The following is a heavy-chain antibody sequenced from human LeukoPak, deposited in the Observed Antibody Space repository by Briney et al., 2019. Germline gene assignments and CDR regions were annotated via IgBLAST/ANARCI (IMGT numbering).Heavy chain of an antibody. CDR3: ARDRLRLGYERTNWFDP. V-gene: IGHV1-2*02. D-gene: IGHD2-15*01. J-gene: IGHJ5*02. CDR2: INPKSGGT. Sequence: ASVKVSCKASGYTFIGYYMHWVRQAPGQGLGWVGWINPKSGGTKYAQKFQGRVTMTRDTSISTAYMELSRLRSDNTAVYYCARDRLRLGYERTNWFDPWGQGTLVTVSS. CDR1: GYTFIGYY.